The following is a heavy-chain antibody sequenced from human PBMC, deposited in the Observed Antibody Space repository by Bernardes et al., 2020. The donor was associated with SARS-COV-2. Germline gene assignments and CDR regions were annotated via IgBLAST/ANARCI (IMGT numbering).Heavy chain of an antibody. J-gene: IGHJ4*02. CDR1: GFPFSSYA. CDR3: ANTPGYNDGAVPDTFDY. V-gene: IGHV3-23*01. CDR2: ISGSGGGT. Sequence: GGSLRLSCAASGFPFSSYAMRWVRQAPGKGLEWVSAISGSGGGTYYADSVKGRFTLSRDNSKNTLYLQMNSLRAEDTAIYYCANTPGYNDGAVPDTFDYWGQGTLVTVSS. D-gene: IGHD1-1*01.